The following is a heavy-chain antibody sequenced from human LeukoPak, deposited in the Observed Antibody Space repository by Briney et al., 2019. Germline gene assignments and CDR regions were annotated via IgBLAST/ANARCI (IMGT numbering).Heavy chain of an antibody. D-gene: IGHD2-8*01. CDR1: GFTFSSYA. V-gene: IGHV3-30-3*01. CDR3: ARDNDYGDF. CDR2: ISYDGSNK. J-gene: IGHJ4*02. Sequence: PGRSLRLSCAASGFTFSSYAMHWVRQAPGKGLEWVAVISYDGSNKYYADSVKGRFTISRDNSKNTLYLQMNSLRAEDTAVYYCARDNDYGDFWGQGTLVTVSS.